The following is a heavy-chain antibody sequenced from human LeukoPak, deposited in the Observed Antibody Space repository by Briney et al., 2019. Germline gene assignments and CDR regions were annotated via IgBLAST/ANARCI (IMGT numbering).Heavy chain of an antibody. CDR1: GITLSSYA. Sequence: PGGSLRLSCAASGITLSSYAMTWVRQAPGKGLEWVSDIGDSGATTYYADSVKGRFTISRDNSKNTLYLQMSSLRAEDTAVYFCASFHYYGSGAYYLSYWGQGTLVTVSS. D-gene: IGHD3-10*01. CDR2: IGDSGATT. V-gene: IGHV3-23*01. J-gene: IGHJ4*02. CDR3: ASFHYYGSGAYYLSY.